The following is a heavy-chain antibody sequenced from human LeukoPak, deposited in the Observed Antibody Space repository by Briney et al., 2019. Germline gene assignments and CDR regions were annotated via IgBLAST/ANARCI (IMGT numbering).Heavy chain of an antibody. CDR3: ARVRGYSYGLGYFDY. J-gene: IGHJ4*02. Sequence: SETLSLTCTVSGGSISRSSYYWGWIRQPPGRGLECIGNIYSSGSTYYNPSLKSRVTISVDTSKNHFSLKLSSVTAADTAVYYCARVRGYSYGLGYFDYWGQGTLVTVSS. CDR1: GGSISRSSYY. V-gene: IGHV4-39*02. CDR2: IYSSGST. D-gene: IGHD5-18*01.